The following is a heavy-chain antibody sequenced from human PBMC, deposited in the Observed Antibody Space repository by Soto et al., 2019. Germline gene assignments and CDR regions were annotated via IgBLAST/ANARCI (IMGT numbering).Heavy chain of an antibody. CDR3: ARTAGGRVRGALDI. Sequence: QVQLVESGGGVVQPGRSLRPSCVASGFTFSSYVMHWVRQAPGKGLEWVALISDDESKKYCADSVKGRFTISRDNSKNTLFLQMNSLISEDTAVYYCARTAGGRVRGALDIWGQGTMVTVSS. CDR1: GFTFSSYV. J-gene: IGHJ3*02. CDR2: ISDDESKK. V-gene: IGHV3-30-3*01. D-gene: IGHD6-13*01.